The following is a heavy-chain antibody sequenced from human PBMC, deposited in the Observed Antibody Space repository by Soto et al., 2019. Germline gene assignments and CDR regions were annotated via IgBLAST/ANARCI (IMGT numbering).Heavy chain of an antibody. D-gene: IGHD6-13*01. J-gene: IGHJ6*02. CDR1: GYTFTSYD. Sequence: QVQLVQSGAEVKKPGASVKVCCKASGYTFTSYDINWVRQATGQGLEWMGWMNPNSGNTGYAQKFQGRVTMTRNTSISTAYMELSSLRSEDTAVYYCARGGIAAAGPSGYYYYYGMDVWGQGTTVTVSS. CDR2: MNPNSGNT. V-gene: IGHV1-8*01. CDR3: ARGGIAAAGPSGYYYYYGMDV.